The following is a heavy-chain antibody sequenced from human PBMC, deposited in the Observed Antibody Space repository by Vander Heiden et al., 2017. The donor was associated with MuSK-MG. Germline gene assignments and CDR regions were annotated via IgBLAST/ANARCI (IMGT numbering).Heavy chain of an antibody. J-gene: IGHJ4*02. CDR1: GYHFASSW. V-gene: IGHV5-51*01. CDR2: INPAGSET. Sequence: GAEVKKPGESLKISCKGSGYHFASSWIGWVRQTPGEGLEWMGIINPAGSETRCSPSFEGQVSISVDNSISTAHLQWSSLKASDTAMYYCARQGCGTTSCYTVDSWGQGTLVTVSS. D-gene: IGHD2-2*02. CDR3: ARQGCGTTSCYTVDS.